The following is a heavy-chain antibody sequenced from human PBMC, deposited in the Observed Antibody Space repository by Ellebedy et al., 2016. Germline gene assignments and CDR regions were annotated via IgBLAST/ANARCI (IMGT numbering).Heavy chain of an antibody. V-gene: IGHV3-49*03. CDR1: GFTFGDYA. CDR2: IRSKAYGGTT. D-gene: IGHD1-26*01. Sequence: GGSLRLSCTASGFTFGDYAMSWFRQAPGKGLEWVGFIRSKAYGGTTEYAASVKGRFTISRDDSKSIAYLQMNSLKIDDTAVYYCTRAPYSGNYPYFFDYWGQGTLVTVSS. J-gene: IGHJ4*02. CDR3: TRAPYSGNYPYFFDY.